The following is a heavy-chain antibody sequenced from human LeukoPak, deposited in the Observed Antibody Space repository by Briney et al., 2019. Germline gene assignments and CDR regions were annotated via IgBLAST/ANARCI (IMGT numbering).Heavy chain of an antibody. V-gene: IGHV3-33*06. CDR3: AKDLDRHNWNYGPFDY. D-gene: IGHD1-7*01. CDR2: IWYDGSNK. J-gene: IGHJ4*02. CDR1: GFTFSSYG. Sequence: GGSLRLSCAASGFTFSSYGMHWVRQAPGKGLEWVADIWYDGSNKYYADSVKGRFTISRDNSKNTLYLQMNSLKAEDTAVYYCAKDLDRHNWNYGPFDYWGQGTLVTVSS.